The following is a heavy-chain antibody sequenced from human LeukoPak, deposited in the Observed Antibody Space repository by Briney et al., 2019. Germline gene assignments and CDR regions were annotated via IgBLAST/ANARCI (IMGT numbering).Heavy chain of an antibody. D-gene: IGHD3-22*01. Sequence: ASVKVSCKASGYTFTSYGISWVRQAPGQGLEWMGWISAYNGNTNYAQKLQGRVTMTTDTSTSTAYMELRSLRSDDTAVYYCARSRLGGYDSDNYLYYFDYWGQGTLVTVSS. J-gene: IGHJ4*02. CDR1: GYTFTSYG. CDR3: ARSRLGGYDSDNYLYYFDY. CDR2: ISAYNGNT. V-gene: IGHV1-18*01.